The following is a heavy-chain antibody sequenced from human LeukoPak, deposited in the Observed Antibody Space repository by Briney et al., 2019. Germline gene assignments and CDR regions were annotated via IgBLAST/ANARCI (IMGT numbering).Heavy chain of an antibody. CDR1: GFTFSSYW. D-gene: IGHD5-12*01. J-gene: IGHJ6*02. Sequence: GGSLRLSCAASGFTFSSYWMSWVRQAPGKGLEWVANIKQDGSEKYYVDSVKGRFTISRDNAKNSLYLQMNSLRAEDTAVYYFAREEVATILYLYYYYGMDVWGQGTTVTVSS. CDR3: AREEVATILYLYYYYGMDV. CDR2: IKQDGSEK. V-gene: IGHV3-7*01.